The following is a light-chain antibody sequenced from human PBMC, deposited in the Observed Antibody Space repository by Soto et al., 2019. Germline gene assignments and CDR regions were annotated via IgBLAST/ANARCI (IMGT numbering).Light chain of an antibody. CDR3: SSYTSTTTRV. V-gene: IGLV2-14*02. CDR1: SSDVGAYDA. J-gene: IGLJ1*01. Sequence: QSALAQPASVSGSPGQSITISCTGTSSDVGAYDAVSWYQQHPGKAPQVIIYRGTKRPSGVSTCFSGSVSGNTASLTVSGLQAEDEAEYFCSSYTSTTTRVFGTGTKVTVL. CDR2: RGT.